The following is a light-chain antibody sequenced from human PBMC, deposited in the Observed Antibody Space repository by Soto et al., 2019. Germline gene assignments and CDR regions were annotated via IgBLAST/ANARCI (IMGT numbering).Light chain of an antibody. CDR3: QQLNIEIYPIT. Sequence: IPLTQSPSSLSASIGDRVTITCRASQGMSSFLAWYQQKPGKAPTLLIYAASTLQSGIPSRFSDSGSGIDLTLTIRSLQPEDFATYYCQQLNIEIYPITFGHGTRLAIK. CDR2: AAS. V-gene: IGKV1-9*01. CDR1: QGMSSF. J-gene: IGKJ5*01.